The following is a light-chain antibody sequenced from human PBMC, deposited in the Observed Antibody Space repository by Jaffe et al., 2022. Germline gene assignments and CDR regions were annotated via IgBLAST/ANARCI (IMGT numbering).Light chain of an antibody. J-gene: IGLJ3*02. V-gene: IGLV2-8*01. CDR1: SSNIGRYNY. CDR2: EVS. CDR3: SSYAGTNNFGV. Sequence: QSALTQPPYVSGSPGQSVTISCTGSSSNIGRYNYVSWYQYRPGKGPKLLIFEVSKRPSGVPDRFSGSKSDNTASLTVSGLLPEDEADYYCSSYAGTNNFGVFGGGTKLTVL.